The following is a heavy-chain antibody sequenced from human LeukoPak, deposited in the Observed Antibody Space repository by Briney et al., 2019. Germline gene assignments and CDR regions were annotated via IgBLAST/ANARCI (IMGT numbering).Heavy chain of an antibody. CDR1: GYTFTVYT. D-gene: IGHD1-26*01. V-gene: IGHV1-3*01. Sequence: ASVKVSCKASGYTFTVYTIHWVRQAPGQRLEWMGWINAGNGHTKYSKKFQGRVTIARDTSASTAYMEVSSLRSEDTAVYYCARVPSGSYDYWGQGTLVTVSS. CDR3: ARVPSGSYDY. CDR2: INAGNGHT. J-gene: IGHJ4*02.